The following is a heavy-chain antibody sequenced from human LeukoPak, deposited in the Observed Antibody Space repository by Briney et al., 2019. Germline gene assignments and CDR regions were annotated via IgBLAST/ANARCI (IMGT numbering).Heavy chain of an antibody. J-gene: IGHJ5*02. D-gene: IGHD2-2*01. CDR2: IYHSGST. CDR3: ARSGGPDLGYCSSTSCFGLDP. CDR1: GGSISSGGYS. V-gene: IGHV4-30-2*01. Sequence: SQTLSLTCAVSGGSISSGGYSWSWIRQPPGKGLEWIGYIYHSGSTYYNPSLKSRVTISVDRPKNQFSLKLSSVTAADTAVYYCARSGGPDLGYCSSTSCFGLDPWGQGTLVTVSS.